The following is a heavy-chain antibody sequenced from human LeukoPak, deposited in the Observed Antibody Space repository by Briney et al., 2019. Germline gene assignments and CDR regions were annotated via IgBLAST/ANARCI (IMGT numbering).Heavy chain of an antibody. CDR2: LNPNSGGT. J-gene: IGHJ5*02. V-gene: IGHV1-2*02. CDR3: ARGLEPPFWFDP. CDR1: GYSFTGHY. D-gene: IGHD1-1*01. Sequence: ASVKVSCKASGYSFTGHYIHWVRQAPGQGLEWMGWLNPNSGGTKFAQKFQARVTLTRDTSISTAYMELSRLRSDDTAVYYCARGLEPPFWFDPWGQGTLVTVSS.